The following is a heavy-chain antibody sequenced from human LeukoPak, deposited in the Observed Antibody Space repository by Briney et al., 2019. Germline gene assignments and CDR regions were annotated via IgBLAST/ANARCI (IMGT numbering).Heavy chain of an antibody. CDR2: IIPIFGTA. J-gene: IGHJ4*02. CDR3: ARGSRYSYGYDY. CDR1: GGTCSSYA. Sequence: SVKVSCKASGGTCSSYAISWVRQAPGQGLEWMGGIIPIFGTANYAQKFQGRVTITADESTSTAYMELSSLRSEDTAVYYCARGSRYSYGYDYWGQGTLVTVSS. V-gene: IGHV1-69*13. D-gene: IGHD5-18*01.